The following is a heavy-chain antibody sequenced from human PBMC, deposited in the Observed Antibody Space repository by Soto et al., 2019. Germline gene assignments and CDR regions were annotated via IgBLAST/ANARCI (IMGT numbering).Heavy chain of an antibody. CDR3: GRDYQTSSSGYYYYGMDV. Sequence: QVQLVESGGGVVQPGRSLRLSCAASGFIFSRYAMHWVRQAPGKGLEWVATISHDGNIKYQQDSVKGRFTISRDNSRNTLYLQMNSLRAEDTALYYCGRDYQTSSSGYYYYGMDVWGQGTTVTVSS. J-gene: IGHJ6*02. D-gene: IGHD6-6*01. CDR2: ISHDGNIK. V-gene: IGHV3-30-3*01. CDR1: GFIFSRYA.